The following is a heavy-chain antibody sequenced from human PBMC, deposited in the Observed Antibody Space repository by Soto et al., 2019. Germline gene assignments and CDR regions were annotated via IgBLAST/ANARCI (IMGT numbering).Heavy chain of an antibody. CDR3: AKQLNGDYDCYYGMDV. J-gene: IGHJ6*02. Sequence: PGGSLRLSCAASGFTFSSYAMSWVRQAPGKGLEWVSAISGSGGSTYYADSVKGRFTISRDNSKNTLYLQMNSLRAEDTAVYYCAKQLNGDYDCYYGMDVWGQGTTVTVSS. V-gene: IGHV3-23*01. CDR2: ISGSGGST. D-gene: IGHD4-17*01. CDR1: GFTFSSYA.